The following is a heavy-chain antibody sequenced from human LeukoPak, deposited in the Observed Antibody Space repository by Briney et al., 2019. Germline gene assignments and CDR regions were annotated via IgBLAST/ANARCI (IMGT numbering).Heavy chain of an antibody. CDR1: GGSISSYY. J-gene: IGHJ6*02. V-gene: IGHV4-4*07. CDR3: ARDQVIVERFLEWAPPWNYYGMDV. CDR2: IYTSGST. D-gene: IGHD3-3*01. Sequence: SETLSLTCTVSGGSISSYYWSWIRQPAGKGLEWIGRIYTSGSTNYNPSLKSRVTMSVDTSKNQFSLKLSSVTAADTAVYYCARDQVIVERFLEWAPPWNYYGMDVWGQGTTVTVPS.